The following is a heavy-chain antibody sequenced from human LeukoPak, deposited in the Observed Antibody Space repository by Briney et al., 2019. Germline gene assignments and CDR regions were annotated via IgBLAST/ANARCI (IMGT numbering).Heavy chain of an antibody. V-gene: IGHV3-21*05. CDR2: ISSSSSYT. J-gene: IGHJ4*02. D-gene: IGHD6-13*01. CDR1: GFTFSSYA. CDR3: ARDGYSSSWYWFDY. Sequence: GGSLRLSCAASGFTFSSYAMSWVRQAPGKGLEWVSYISSSSSYTNYADSVKGRFTISRDNAKNSLYLQMNSLRAEDTAVYYCARDGYSSSWYWFDYWGQGTLVTVSS.